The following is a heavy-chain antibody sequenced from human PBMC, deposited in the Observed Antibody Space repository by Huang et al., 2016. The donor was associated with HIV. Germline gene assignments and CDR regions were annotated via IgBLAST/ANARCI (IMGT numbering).Heavy chain of an antibody. V-gene: IGHV4-59*13. J-gene: IGHJ6*03. Sequence: VQLQESGPGLVKPSETLSLTCRVSGGSISSYNWNWIRKPPEKGLEWIGSFSGAGRTNSNPSLKRRITTSRDTSKNEFSLKLRSATAADTAVYFCARWMDSYGFKYYYYMDVWGKGTTVIVSS. D-gene: IGHD3-10*01. CDR1: GGSISSYN. CDR3: ARWMDSYGFKYYYYMDV. CDR2: FSGAGRT.